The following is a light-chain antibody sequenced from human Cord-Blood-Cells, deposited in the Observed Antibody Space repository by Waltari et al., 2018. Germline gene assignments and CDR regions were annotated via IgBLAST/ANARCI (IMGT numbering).Light chain of an antibody. CDR2: EAS. V-gene: IGKV3-11*01. CDR1: QRVSSY. J-gene: IGKJ2*01. Sequence: EVVFTQLQPTLSLSQGKKPTASVRASQRVSSYLAWYQQKPGQAPRLLIYEASNRATGIPARFSGSGSGTDFTLTISSLEPEDFAVYYCQQRSNWPPAYTFGQGTKLEIK. CDR3: QQRSNWPPAYT.